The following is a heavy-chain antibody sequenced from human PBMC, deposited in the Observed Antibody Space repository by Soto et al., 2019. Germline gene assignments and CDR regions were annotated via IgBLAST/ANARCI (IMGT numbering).Heavy chain of an antibody. D-gene: IGHD2-15*01. CDR3: ARGIVVVVAADDYYYYGMDV. V-gene: IGHV4-31*03. Sequence: QVQLQESGPGLVKPSQTLSLTCTVSGGSISSGGYYWSWIRQHPGKGLEWIGYIYYSGSTYYNPSLKRRVTISVDTSKNQFSLKLSSVTAADTAVYYCARGIVVVVAADDYYYYGMDVWGQGTTVTVSS. CDR1: GGSISSGGYY. J-gene: IGHJ6*02. CDR2: IYYSGST.